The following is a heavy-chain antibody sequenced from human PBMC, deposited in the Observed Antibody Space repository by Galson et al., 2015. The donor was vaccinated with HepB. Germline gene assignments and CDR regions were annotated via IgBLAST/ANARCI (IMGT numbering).Heavy chain of an antibody. Sequence: SVKVSCKASGGTFSSYAISWVRQAPGQGLEWMGGIIPIFGTANYAQKFQGRVTITADESTSTAYMELSSLRSEDTAVYYCARRYYIWGSYRSHNWFDPWGQGTLVTVSS. CDR1: GGTFSSYA. CDR2: IIPIFGTA. D-gene: IGHD3-16*02. J-gene: IGHJ5*02. CDR3: ARRYYIWGSYRSHNWFDP. V-gene: IGHV1-69*13.